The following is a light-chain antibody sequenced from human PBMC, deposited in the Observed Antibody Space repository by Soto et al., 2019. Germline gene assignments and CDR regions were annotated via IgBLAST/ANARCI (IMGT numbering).Light chain of an antibody. CDR3: QQYGSSPRT. Sequence: EIVLTQSPGTLSLSPGERSTLSGRASQSVSTYLVWYQQELGQAPRLLIYEASSRATGIPDRFSGSGSGTDFTLTISRVEPEDFAVYYCQQYGSSPRTFGRGTKVEI. V-gene: IGKV3-20*01. CDR2: EAS. CDR1: QSVSTY. J-gene: IGKJ1*01.